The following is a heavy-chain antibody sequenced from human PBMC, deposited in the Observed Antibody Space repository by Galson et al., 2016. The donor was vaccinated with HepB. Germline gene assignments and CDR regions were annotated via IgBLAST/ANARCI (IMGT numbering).Heavy chain of an antibody. D-gene: IGHD3-10*01. J-gene: IGHJ4*02. CDR1: GFTFSNYA. Sequence: SLRLSCAASGFTFSNYAMSWVRRAPGKGLEWVSTISGSGGATYYADSVKGRFTISRDNSKNTLYLQMNTLRAEDTAVYYCAKAGTSSDYWGQGTLVTVSS. V-gene: IGHV3-23*01. CDR3: AKAGTSSDY. CDR2: ISGSGGAT.